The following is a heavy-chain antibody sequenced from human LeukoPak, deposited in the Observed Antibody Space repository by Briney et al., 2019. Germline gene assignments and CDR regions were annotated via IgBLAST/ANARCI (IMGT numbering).Heavy chain of an antibody. CDR1: GSIFSRYW. V-gene: IGHV3-7*01. Sequence: GGSLRLSCAASGSIFSRYWMSWVRQAPGKGLEWVANINQDGSQEYFVDSTKGRFTISRDNAKNSLFLQLNSLRAEDTAVYYCARATNSGYPDYFDFWGQGTLVTVSS. D-gene: IGHD2-8*01. J-gene: IGHJ4*02. CDR3: ARATNSGYPDYFDF. CDR2: INQDGSQE.